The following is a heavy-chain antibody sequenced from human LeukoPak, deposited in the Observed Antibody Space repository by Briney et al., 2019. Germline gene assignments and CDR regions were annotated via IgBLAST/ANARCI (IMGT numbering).Heavy chain of an antibody. CDR2: INPNSGGT. Sequence: ASVKVSCKASGYTFTGYYMNWVRQAPGQGLEWMGWINPNSGGTNYAQKFQGRVTMTTDTSISTAYMELSRLRSDDTAVYYCARGRVAAAGTDYYYYMDVWGKGTTVTISS. CDR1: GYTFTGYY. V-gene: IGHV1-2*02. D-gene: IGHD6-13*01. CDR3: ARGRVAAAGTDYYYYMDV. J-gene: IGHJ6*03.